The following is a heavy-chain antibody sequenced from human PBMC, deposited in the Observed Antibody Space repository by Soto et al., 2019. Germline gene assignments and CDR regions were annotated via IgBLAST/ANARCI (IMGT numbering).Heavy chain of an antibody. CDR1: GFTFSRYW. CDR2: IDNYGSSS. Sequence: EVQVVESGGGLVQPGGSLRLSCAASGFTFSRYWMHWVRQVPGSGLVWVSRIDNYGSSSIYADSVEGRFTISRDNAKNTLYLQMNSLRAEDTAVYYCARGGWYHGFDIWGQGTLVTVSS. D-gene: IGHD6-19*01. V-gene: IGHV3-74*01. J-gene: IGHJ3*02. CDR3: ARGGWYHGFDI.